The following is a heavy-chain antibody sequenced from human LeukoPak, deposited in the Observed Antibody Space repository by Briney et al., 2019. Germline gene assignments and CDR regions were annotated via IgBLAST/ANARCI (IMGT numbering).Heavy chain of an antibody. CDR1: GGTFSSYA. CDR3: ARDTSLTTVVRGFDY. J-gene: IGHJ4*02. Sequence: ASVKVSCKASGGTFSSYAISWVRQAPGQGLEWLGRIIPILGIANYAQKFQGRVTITADKSTSTAYMELSSLRSEDTAVYYCARDTSLTTVVRGFDYWGQGTLATVSS. V-gene: IGHV1-69*04. D-gene: IGHD4-23*01. CDR2: IIPILGIA.